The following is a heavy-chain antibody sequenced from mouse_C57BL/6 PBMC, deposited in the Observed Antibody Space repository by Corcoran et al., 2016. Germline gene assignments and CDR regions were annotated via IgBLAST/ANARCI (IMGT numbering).Heavy chain of an antibody. D-gene: IGHD2-1*01. CDR3: ARYGNSLYAMDY. Sequence: QVQLQQSGPELVKPGASVKISCKASGYSFTSYYIHWVKQRPGQGLEWIGWIYPGSGNTKYNEKFKGKAKLTADTSSSTAYMQLSSLTSEDSAVYYCARYGNSLYAMDYWGQGTSVTVSS. V-gene: IGHV1-66*01. J-gene: IGHJ4*01. CDR2: IYPGSGNT. CDR1: GYSFTSYY.